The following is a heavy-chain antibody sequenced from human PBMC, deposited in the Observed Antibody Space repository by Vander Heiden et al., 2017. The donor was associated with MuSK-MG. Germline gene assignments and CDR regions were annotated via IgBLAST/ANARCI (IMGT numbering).Heavy chain of an antibody. Sequence: VQLVVSGGGLVQPGGSLRLSCAAAAFTFSSTYMSLVRQAPGKGLGWVSVIYSGGSTYYAGSVKGRFLISRDISKNTLSLQMNSLRAEDTAVYYCARVGIRENYGMDVWGQGTTVTVSS. D-gene: IGHD3-10*01. CDR1: AFTFSSTY. CDR2: IYSGGST. CDR3: ARVGIRENYGMDV. V-gene: IGHV3-66*01. J-gene: IGHJ6*02.